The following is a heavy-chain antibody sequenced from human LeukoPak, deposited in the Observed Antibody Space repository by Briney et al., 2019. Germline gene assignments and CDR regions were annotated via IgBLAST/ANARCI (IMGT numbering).Heavy chain of an antibody. D-gene: IGHD5-18*01. CDR3: ARQTAMGRSGDY. J-gene: IGHJ4*02. CDR2: IDPSDSET. Sequence: ESLKISCKASGYSFTTYWIGWVRQMPGKGLEWMGIIDPSDSETRYTPSFQGQVTISVDTSLTTAYLQWNSLKASDTAMYYCARQTAMGRSGDYWGQGTLVTVSS. CDR1: GYSFTTYW. V-gene: IGHV5-51*01.